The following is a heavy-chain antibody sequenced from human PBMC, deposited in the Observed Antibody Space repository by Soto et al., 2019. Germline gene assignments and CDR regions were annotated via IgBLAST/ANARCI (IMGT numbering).Heavy chain of an antibody. D-gene: IGHD3-3*01. J-gene: IGHJ4*02. CDR2: ISGSGGST. V-gene: IGHV3-23*01. CDR3: AKKFTIFGVVIYFDY. CDR1: GFTFSSYA. Sequence: EVQLLESGGGLVQPGGSLRLSCAASGFTFSSYAMSWVRQAPGKGLEWVSAISGSGGSTYYADSVKGRFTISRDNSKNTLYLQMYSLRAEDTAVYYCAKKFTIFGVVIYFDYWGQGTLVTVSS.